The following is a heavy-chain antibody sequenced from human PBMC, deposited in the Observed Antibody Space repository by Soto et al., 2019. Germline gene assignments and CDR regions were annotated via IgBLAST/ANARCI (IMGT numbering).Heavy chain of an antibody. CDR1: GFTFSSYW. J-gene: IGHJ5*02. CDR3: ARVHSSSWYECFDP. Sequence: VGSLRLSCAASGFTFSSYWMSWVRQAPGKGLEWVANIKQDGSEKYYVDSVKGRFTISRDNAKNSLYLQMNSLRAEDTAVYYCARVHSSSWYECFDPCGQRTLVTVSS. CDR2: IKQDGSEK. D-gene: IGHD6-13*01. V-gene: IGHV3-7*01.